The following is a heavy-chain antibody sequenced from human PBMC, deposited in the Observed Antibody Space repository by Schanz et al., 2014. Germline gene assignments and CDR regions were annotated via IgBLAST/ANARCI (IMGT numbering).Heavy chain of an antibody. V-gene: IGHV4-61*02. CDR3: ARDSLRGATGGYGMDV. J-gene: IGHJ6*02. Sequence: QVLLQESGPVLVKPSETLSLTCTVSGGSISSGVHYWSWVRQPAGRGLEWIGRIYISGSTRFNPSLKSRVPMSLDTSKNQVSLTRRSVTAADTAVYYCARDSLRGATGGYGMDVWGQGTTVTVSS. CDR2: IYISGST. D-gene: IGHD2-8*02. CDR1: GGSISSGVHY.